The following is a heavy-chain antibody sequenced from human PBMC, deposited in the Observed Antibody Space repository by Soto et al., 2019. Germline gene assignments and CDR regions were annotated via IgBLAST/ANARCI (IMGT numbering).Heavy chain of an antibody. CDR2: TYYRSKWYN. Sequence: KQSQTLSLTCAISGDSVSSNSAAWNWIRQSPSRGLEWLGRTYYRSKWYNDYAVSVKSRITINPDTSKNQFSLQLNSVTPEDTAVYYCARDAVTSGQGKYYFDYWGQGTLVTVSS. V-gene: IGHV6-1*01. CDR1: GDSVSSNSAA. CDR3: ARDAVTSGQGKYYFDY. D-gene: IGHD4-17*01. J-gene: IGHJ4*02.